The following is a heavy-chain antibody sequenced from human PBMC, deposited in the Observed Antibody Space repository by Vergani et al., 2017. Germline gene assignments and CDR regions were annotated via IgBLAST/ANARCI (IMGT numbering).Heavy chain of an antibody. CDR3: ATIGYRRWGYYFDY. J-gene: IGHJ4*02. V-gene: IGHV4-4*03. CDR2: ICHTEDT. CDR1: GDSIRSNNC. D-gene: IGHD2-2*02. Sequence: QVQLQESGPGLVKPPGTLSLTCAVSGDSIRSNNCWTWVRQPPGKGLEWIGEICHTEDTKYSPSLKRRVTVSVDESRNLFSLRLSSVTAADTAVYYCATIGYRRWGYYFDYWGQGILVTVSS.